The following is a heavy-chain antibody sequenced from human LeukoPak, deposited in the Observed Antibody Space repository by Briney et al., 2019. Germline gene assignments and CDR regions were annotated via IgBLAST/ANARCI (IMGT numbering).Heavy chain of an antibody. CDR3: TTVEYAAFDI. CDR1: GFTFSNAW. Sequence: GGSLRLSCAASGFTFSNAWMSWVRQAPGKGLEWVGRIKSKTHGGTTDYAAPVKGRFTISRDDSRNTLYLQMNSLKTEDTAIYYCTTVEYAAFDIWGQGTMVTVSS. D-gene: IGHD2/OR15-2a*01. J-gene: IGHJ3*02. V-gene: IGHV3-15*01. CDR2: IKSKTHGGTT.